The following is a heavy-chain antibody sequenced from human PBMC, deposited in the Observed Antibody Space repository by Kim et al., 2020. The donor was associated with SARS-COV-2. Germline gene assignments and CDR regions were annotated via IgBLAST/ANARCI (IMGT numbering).Heavy chain of an antibody. J-gene: IGHJ5*02. Sequence: ASVKVSCKASGYTFTSYAMHWVRQAPGQRLEWMGWINAGNGNTKYSQKFQGRVTITRDTSASTAYMELSSLRSEDTAVYYCARLGRVRGMYNWFDPWGQGTLVTVSS. CDR3: ARLGRVRGMYNWFDP. CDR1: GYTFTSYA. CDR2: INAGNGNT. V-gene: IGHV1-3*01. D-gene: IGHD3-10*01.